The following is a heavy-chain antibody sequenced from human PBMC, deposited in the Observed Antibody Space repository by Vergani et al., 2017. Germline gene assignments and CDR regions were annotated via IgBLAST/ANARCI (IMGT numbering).Heavy chain of an antibody. CDR2: IYYSGST. V-gene: IGHV4-31*03. CDR1: GGSISSGGYY. CDR3: ARVWYCSGGSCYSGSGWTFDY. D-gene: IGHD2-15*01. J-gene: IGHJ4*02. Sequence: QVQLPESGPGLVKPSQTLSLTCTVSGGSISSGGYYWSWIRQHPGKGLEWIGYIYYSGSTYYNPSLKSRVTISVDTSKNQFSLKLSSVTAADTAVYYCARVWYCSGGSCYSGSGWTFDYWGQGTLVTVSS.